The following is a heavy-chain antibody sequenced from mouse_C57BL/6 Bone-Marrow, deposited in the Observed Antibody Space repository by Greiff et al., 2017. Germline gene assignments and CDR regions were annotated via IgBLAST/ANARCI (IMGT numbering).Heavy chain of an antibody. J-gene: IGHJ1*03. Sequence: VQVVESGPGLVAPSQSLSITCTVSGFSLTSYAISWVRQPPGKGLEWLGVIWTGGGTNYNSALKSRLSISKDNSKSQVFLKMNSLQTDDTSRYYCARIYYGSSWYFDVWGTGTTVTVSS. CDR1: GFSLTSYA. D-gene: IGHD1-1*01. CDR2: IWTGGGT. V-gene: IGHV2-9-1*01. CDR3: ARIYYGSSWYFDV.